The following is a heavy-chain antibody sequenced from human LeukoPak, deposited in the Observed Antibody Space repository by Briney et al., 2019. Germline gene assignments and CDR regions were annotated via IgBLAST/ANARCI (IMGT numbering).Heavy chain of an antibody. CDR3: ARGAMIVGDDAFDI. J-gene: IGHJ3*02. Sequence: PGGSLRLSCAASGFTVSSNYMSWVRRAPGKGLEWVSVIYSGGSTYYADSVKGRFTISRDNSKNTLYLQMNSLRAEDTAVYYCARGAMIVGDDAFDIWGQGTMVTVSS. CDR1: GFTVSSNY. V-gene: IGHV3-66*01. CDR2: IYSGGST. D-gene: IGHD3-22*01.